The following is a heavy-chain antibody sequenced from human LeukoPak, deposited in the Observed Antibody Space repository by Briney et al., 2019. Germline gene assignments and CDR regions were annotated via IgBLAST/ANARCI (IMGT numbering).Heavy chain of an antibody. V-gene: IGHV3-23*01. Sequence: GGSLRLSCAASGFTFSSYAMSWVRQAPGKGLEWVSAISGSGGSTYYADSVKGRFTISRDNSKNTLYLQMSSLRAEDTAVYYCAKVGRHYYGSGSQFDYWGQGTLVTVSS. CDR1: GFTFSSYA. D-gene: IGHD3-10*01. CDR2: ISGSGGST. CDR3: AKVGRHYYGSGSQFDY. J-gene: IGHJ4*02.